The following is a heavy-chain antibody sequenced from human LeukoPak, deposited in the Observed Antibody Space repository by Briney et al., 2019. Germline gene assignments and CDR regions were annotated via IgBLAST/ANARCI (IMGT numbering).Heavy chain of an antibody. CDR3: ARRSYSSGWYYFDY. CDR2: ICPGDSDT. Sequence: GKSLKISCKGSGYSFTSYWIGWVRQMPGKGLEWMGIICPGDSDTRYSPSFQGQVTISADKSISTAYLQWSSLRASDTAMYYCARRSYSSGWYYFDYWGQGTLVTVSS. J-gene: IGHJ4*02. V-gene: IGHV5-51*01. D-gene: IGHD6-19*01. CDR1: GYSFTSYW.